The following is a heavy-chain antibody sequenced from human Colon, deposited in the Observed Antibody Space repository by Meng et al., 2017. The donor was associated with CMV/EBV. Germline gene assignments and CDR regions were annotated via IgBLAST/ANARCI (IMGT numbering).Heavy chain of an antibody. J-gene: IGHJ4*02. Sequence: SETLSLTCNVSGASISSMIYYWGWIRQSPGKGLEWIGSIYYSGTTYHSPSFKSRVTLSIDTSKNQFSLSLRSVSVADTAVYYCARSSGYKAFLDYWGPG. V-gene: IGHV4-39*07. CDR2: IYYSGTT. D-gene: IGHD5-12*01. CDR1: GASISSMIYY. CDR3: ARSSGYKAFLDY.